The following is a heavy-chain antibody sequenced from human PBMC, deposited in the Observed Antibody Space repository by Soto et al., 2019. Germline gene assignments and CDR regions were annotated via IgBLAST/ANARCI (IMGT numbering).Heavy chain of an antibody. CDR2: IIPSCGTA. Sequence: QVQLVQSGAEVKKPGSSVKVSCKASGGTFSSYAISWLRQAPGQGLEWMGGIIPSCGTANYEQKFQARVTITADEATRADYMGLSSVTSEDTAVYCCARDRGYGYNELYRYYCDYWGRGTLVTVYS. V-gene: IGHV1-69*12. CDR3: ARDRGYGYNELYRYYCDY. CDR1: GGTFSSYA. J-gene: IGHJ4*02. D-gene: IGHD3-10*01.